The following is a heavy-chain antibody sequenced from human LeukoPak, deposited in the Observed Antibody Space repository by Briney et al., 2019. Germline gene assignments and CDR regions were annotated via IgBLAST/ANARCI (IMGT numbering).Heavy chain of an antibody. Sequence: GASVKVSCKASGYTSTSHGISWVRQAPGQGLEWMGWITAGNGNTKYSPEFQCRVTITRDTSASSAYMELSSLGSADTAVSYCARGGYCSGGSCPRYYYYGMDVWGQGTTVTVSS. V-gene: IGHV1-18*01. CDR1: GYTSTSHG. J-gene: IGHJ6*02. CDR3: ARGGYCSGGSCPRYYYYGMDV. CDR2: ITAGNGNT. D-gene: IGHD2-15*01.